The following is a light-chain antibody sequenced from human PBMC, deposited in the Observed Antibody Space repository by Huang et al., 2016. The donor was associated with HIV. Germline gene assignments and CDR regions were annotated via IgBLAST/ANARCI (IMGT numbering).Light chain of an antibody. CDR1: QSVTSN. CDR3: QQYNSGPPT. CDR2: GAS. J-gene: IGKJ2*01. V-gene: IGKV3-15*01. Sequence: ETVMTQSPATLSVSPGERATLSCRASQSVTSNLAWYQQRPGQVPRLLIYGASTRATAIPARFSGSGSGTEFTLTISSLQSEDFAIYYCQQYNSGPPTFGLGTKLEIK.